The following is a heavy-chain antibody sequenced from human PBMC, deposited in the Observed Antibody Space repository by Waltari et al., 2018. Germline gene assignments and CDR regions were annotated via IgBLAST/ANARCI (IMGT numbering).Heavy chain of an antibody. D-gene: IGHD6-19*01. Sequence: EVQLVESGGGLGKPGGSLRRSCAASGFTFSTYTMNWVRQPPGKGLEWVSSISSSSSYIYYADSVKGRFTISRDNAKNSLYLQINSLRAEDTAVYYCAREEKAGAGPPGGFDSWGQGTLVTVSS. J-gene: IGHJ5*01. CDR1: GFTFSTYT. V-gene: IGHV3-21*01. CDR3: AREEKAGAGPPGGFDS. CDR2: ISSSSSYI.